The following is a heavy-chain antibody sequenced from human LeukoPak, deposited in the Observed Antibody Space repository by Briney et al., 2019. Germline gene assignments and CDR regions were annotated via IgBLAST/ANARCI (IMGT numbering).Heavy chain of an antibody. J-gene: IGHJ4*02. CDR1: GYTFTSYY. V-gene: IGHV1-46*01. Sequence: ASGKVSCKASGYTFTSYYMHWVRQAPGQGLEWMGIINPSGGSTSYAQKFQGRVTMTRDTSTSTAYMELRSLRSDDTAVYYCARDRYYYDSSGADNFDYWGQGTLVTVSS. CDR2: INPSGGST. D-gene: IGHD3-22*01. CDR3: ARDRYYYDSSGADNFDY.